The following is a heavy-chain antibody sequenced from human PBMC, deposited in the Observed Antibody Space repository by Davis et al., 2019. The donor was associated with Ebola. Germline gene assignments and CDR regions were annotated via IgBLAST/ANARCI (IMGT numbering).Heavy chain of an antibody. D-gene: IGHD3-3*01. V-gene: IGHV3-23*01. Sequence: GESLKISCAASGFTFSSYAMSWVRQAPGKGLEWVSAISGSGGSTYYADSVKGRFTISRDNSKNTLYLQMNSLKTEDTAVYYCTTDPPTYYDFWSGTEGYYFDYWGQGTLVTVSS. CDR3: TTDPPTYYDFWSGTEGYYFDY. CDR2: ISGSGGST. J-gene: IGHJ4*02. CDR1: GFTFSSYA.